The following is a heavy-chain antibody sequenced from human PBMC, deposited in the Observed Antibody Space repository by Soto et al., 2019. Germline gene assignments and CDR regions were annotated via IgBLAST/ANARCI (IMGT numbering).Heavy chain of an antibody. CDR1: GGSLSGYY. J-gene: IGHJ4*02. Sequence: QVQLQQWGAGLLKPSETLSLNCAVTGGSLSGYYWSWIRQPPGKGLEWIGEVKDGGHTNYSPSLRGRVTKTSGQANNPFSLRPNSVAAADTGVYYCAEGQEGGGATHWDQGSLVTVSS. D-gene: IGHD5-12*01. V-gene: IGHV4-34*01. CDR2: VKDGGHT. CDR3: AEGQEGGGATH.